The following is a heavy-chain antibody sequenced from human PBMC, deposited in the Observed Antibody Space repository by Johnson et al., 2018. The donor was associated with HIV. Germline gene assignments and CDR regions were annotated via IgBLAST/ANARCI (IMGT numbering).Heavy chain of an antibody. D-gene: IGHD6-6*01. CDR3: ASEVEYSILGGV. CDR2: IKQDGSEK. Sequence: EVQLVESGGGLVQPGGSLRLSCAASGFTFSSYWMSWVRQAPGKGLEWVANIKQDGSEKYYVDSVKGRFTISRDNAKNSLYLVMNSLRAEDTAVYFCASEVEYSILGGVWGQGTVVTVSS. V-gene: IGHV3-7*01. J-gene: IGHJ3*01. CDR1: GFTFSSYW.